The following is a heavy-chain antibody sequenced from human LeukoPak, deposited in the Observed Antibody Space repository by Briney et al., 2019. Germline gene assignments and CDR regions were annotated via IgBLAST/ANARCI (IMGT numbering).Heavy chain of an antibody. CDR1: GYTFTYYY. D-gene: IGHD2-15*01. J-gene: IGHJ4*02. CDR2: LNPTTGGT. CDR3: ARDYRPTDCSGGDCPYYYFDY. Sequence: ASVKVSCKASGYTFTYYYVHWMRQAPGQGLEWMGWLNPTTGGTYYAQKFQGRVTMTRDTSIRTIYVDLSRLTSDDTAVYYCARDYRPTDCSGGDCPYYYFDYWGQGTLVTVSS. V-gene: IGHV1-2*02.